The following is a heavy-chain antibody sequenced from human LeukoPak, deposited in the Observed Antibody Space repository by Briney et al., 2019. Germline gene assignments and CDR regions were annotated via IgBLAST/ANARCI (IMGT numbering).Heavy chain of an antibody. V-gene: IGHV1-18*04. J-gene: IGHJ4*02. CDR1: GYIFTSYG. CDR2: ISVYNGNT. Sequence: ASVKVSCKASGYIFTSYGISWVRQAPGQGLEWMGWISVYNGNTNDAQKLQGRDTMTTDTSTSAAYMELRSLRSDDTAVYYCARDRYCISTTCYNDYFDYWGQGTLVTVSS. D-gene: IGHD2-2*02. CDR3: ARDRYCISTTCYNDYFDY.